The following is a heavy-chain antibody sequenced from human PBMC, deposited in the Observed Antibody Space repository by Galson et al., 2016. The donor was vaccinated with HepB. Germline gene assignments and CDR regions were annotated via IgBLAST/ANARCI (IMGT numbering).Heavy chain of an antibody. Sequence: SLRLSCAASGFTFSSYTMSWVRQAPGKGLEWVSIISGSTITTHYADSVKGRFTISRDNSKNTLYLQMNSLRPEDTAVYYCAKVVGRFGTGGDYFDMWGQGTMVTVSS. V-gene: IGHV3-23*01. D-gene: IGHD3-10*01. J-gene: IGHJ3*02. CDR2: ISGSTITT. CDR3: AKVVGRFGTGGDYFDM. CDR1: GFTFSSYT.